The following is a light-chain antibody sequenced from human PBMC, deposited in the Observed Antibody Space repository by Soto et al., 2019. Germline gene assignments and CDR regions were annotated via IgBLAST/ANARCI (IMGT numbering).Light chain of an antibody. CDR2: GAS. CDR3: QQTSNWPRT. Sequence: EIVMTQSPATLSVSPGERATLSCRASQSVSSNLAWYQQKPGQAPRLLIYGASTRASGIPARFSGSGSGTDFTLTISSLEPDDFAVYYCQQTSNWPRTFGLGTKVDIK. V-gene: IGKV3D-15*01. CDR1: QSVSSN. J-gene: IGKJ1*01.